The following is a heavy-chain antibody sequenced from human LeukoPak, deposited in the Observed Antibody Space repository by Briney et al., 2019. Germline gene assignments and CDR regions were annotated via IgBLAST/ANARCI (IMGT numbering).Heavy chain of an antibody. CDR3: AGAVAGNIYYYYYYMDV. CDR1: GYTFTSYD. J-gene: IGHJ6*03. V-gene: IGHV1-8*01. D-gene: IGHD6-19*01. Sequence: ASVKVSCKASGYTFTSYDINWVRQATGQGLEWMGRMNPNSGNTGYAQKFQGRVTMTRNTSISTAYMELSSLRSEDTAVYYCAGAVAGNIYYYYYYMDVWGKGTTVTVSS. CDR2: MNPNSGNT.